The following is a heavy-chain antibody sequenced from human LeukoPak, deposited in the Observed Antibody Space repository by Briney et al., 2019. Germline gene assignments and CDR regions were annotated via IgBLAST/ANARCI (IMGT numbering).Heavy chain of an antibody. CDR3: AGPPDSADYGAAFDF. D-gene: IGHD4/OR15-4a*01. CDR2: IDQSETT. V-gene: IGHV4-34*01. CDR1: GGSFSGYY. J-gene: IGHJ4*02. Sequence: SETLSLTCVVYGGSFSGYYWSWIRQPPGKGLEWIGEIDQSETTNYNPSLKSRVTMSVDTSKNQFSLKLSSETAADTAVYYCAGPPDSADYGAAFDFWGQGALVIVSS.